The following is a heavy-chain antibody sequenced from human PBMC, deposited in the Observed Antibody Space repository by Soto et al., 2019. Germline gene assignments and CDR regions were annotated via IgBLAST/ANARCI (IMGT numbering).Heavy chain of an antibody. CDR3: AKEAPGGWHFFDT. CDR1: GFTFRTYG. V-gene: IGHV3-30*18. J-gene: IGHJ4*02. Sequence: VGSLRLSCAASGFTFRTYGMNWVRQAPGKGLEWVAFISDDGSQKYYGDSVKGRFTISRDNSKNTLSLRMISLRTEDTSVYYCAKEAPGGWHFFDTWGQGTLVTVSS. D-gene: IGHD6-19*01. CDR2: ISDDGSQK.